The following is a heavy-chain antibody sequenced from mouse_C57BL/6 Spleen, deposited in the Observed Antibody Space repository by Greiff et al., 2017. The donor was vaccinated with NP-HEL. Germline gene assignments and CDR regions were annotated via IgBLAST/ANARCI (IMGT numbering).Heavy chain of an antibody. V-gene: IGHV1-26*01. J-gene: IGHJ2*01. Sequence: EVQLQQSGPELVKPGASVKISCKASGYTFTDYYMNWVKQSHGKSLEWIGDINPNNGGTSYNQKFKGKATLTVDKSSSTAYMELRSLTSEDSAVYYCARWPFITTVGFDYWGQGTTLTVSS. CDR1: GYTFTDYY. D-gene: IGHD1-1*01. CDR2: INPNNGGT. CDR3: ARWPFITTVGFDY.